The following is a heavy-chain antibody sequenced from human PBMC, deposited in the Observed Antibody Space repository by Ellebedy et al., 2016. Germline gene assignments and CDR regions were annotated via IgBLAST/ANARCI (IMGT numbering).Heavy chain of an antibody. V-gene: IGHV1-8*02. CDR2: INPNSGNT. J-gene: IGHJ5*02. CDR1: GYTFTGYY. D-gene: IGHD3-22*01. CDR3: ARERIVVVIIPKYNWFDP. Sequence: ASVKVSCXASGYTFTGYYMHWVRQAPGQGLEWMGWINPNSGNTGYAQKFQGRVTMTRNTSISTAYMELSSLRSEDTAVYYCARERIVVVIIPKYNWFDPWGQGTLVTVSS.